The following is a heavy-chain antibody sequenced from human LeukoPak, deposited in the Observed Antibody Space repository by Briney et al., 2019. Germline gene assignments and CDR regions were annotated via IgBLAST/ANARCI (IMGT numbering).Heavy chain of an antibody. CDR1: GGSISSYY. D-gene: IGHD3-22*01. CDR3: ARHGVSMVVVVMGYFDY. CDR2: IYYSGST. Sequence: SETLSLTCTVSGGSISSYYWGWIRQPPGKGLEWIGSIYYSGSTYYNPSLKSRVTISVDTSKNQFSLKLSSVTAADTAVYYCARHGVSMVVVVMGYFDYWGQGTLVTVSS. V-gene: IGHV4-39*01. J-gene: IGHJ4*02.